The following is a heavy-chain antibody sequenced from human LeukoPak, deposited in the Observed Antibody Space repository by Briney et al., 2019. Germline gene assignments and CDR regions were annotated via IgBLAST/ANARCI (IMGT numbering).Heavy chain of an antibody. CDR3: ARALDYGGYASYPDY. D-gene: IGHD4-17*01. J-gene: IGHJ4*02. CDR1: GFTFSSYS. Sequence: GGSLRLSCAASGFTFSSYSMNWVRQAPGKGLEWVSSISSSSSYIYYADSVKGRFTISRDNAKNSLYLQMNSLRAEDTAVYYCARALDYGGYASYPDYWGQGTLVTVSS. V-gene: IGHV3-21*01. CDR2: ISSSSSYI.